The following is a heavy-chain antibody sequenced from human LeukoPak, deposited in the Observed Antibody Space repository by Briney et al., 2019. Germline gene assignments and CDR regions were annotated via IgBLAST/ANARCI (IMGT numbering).Heavy chain of an antibody. CDR1: GFTFGTYW. J-gene: IGHJ3*02. CDR2: IKQDGGTK. V-gene: IGHV3-7*01. Sequence: TGGSLRLSCAASGFTFGTYWMTWVRQAPGKGLEWVANIKQDGGTKNYVDSVKGRFTISRDNAKNLLYLQMNSLRAEDMAVYYCARDQDVVAVPGVLQYDAFDIWGQGTMVTVSS. D-gene: IGHD2-2*01. CDR3: ARDQDVVAVPGVLQYDAFDI.